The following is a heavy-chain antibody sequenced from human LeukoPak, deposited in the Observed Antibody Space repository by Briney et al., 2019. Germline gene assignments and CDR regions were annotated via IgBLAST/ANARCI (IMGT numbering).Heavy chain of an antibody. Sequence: GGSLRLSCAASGFTFSSYSLKWVRQAPGKGLDWVSYISSSSSTIYYADSVKGRFTISRDNAKNSLYLQMNSLRAEDTAVYYCARVRAGYYMDVWGKGTTVTISS. CDR2: ISSSSSTI. V-gene: IGHV3-48*01. CDR3: ARVRAGYYMDV. CDR1: GFTFSSYS. J-gene: IGHJ6*03.